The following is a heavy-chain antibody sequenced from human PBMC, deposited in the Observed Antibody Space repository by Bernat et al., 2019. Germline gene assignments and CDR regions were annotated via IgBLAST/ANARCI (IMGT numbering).Heavy chain of an antibody. Sequence: EVQLVESGGGLVQPGGSLRLPCAASGFDFSTYAMSWVRQAPGKGLEWVSAFSGGGGRTYYTDSAKGRFTISKDNSKSTLYLQMNSLRAEDTAIYYCAKVGAAGTFEYFDYWGQGTLVTVSS. CDR3: AKVGAAGTFEYFDY. CDR2: FSGGGGRT. V-gene: IGHV3-23*04. D-gene: IGHD6-13*01. CDR1: GFDFSTYA. J-gene: IGHJ4*02.